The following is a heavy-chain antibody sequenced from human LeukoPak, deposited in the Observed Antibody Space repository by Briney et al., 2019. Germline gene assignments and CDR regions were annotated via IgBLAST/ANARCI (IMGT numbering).Heavy chain of an antibody. D-gene: IGHD3-16*01. CDR2: INERATII. J-gene: IGHJ4*02. CDR3: VRDLILVWTPGDDFDH. V-gene: IGHV3-74*01. CDR1: GFTFSTYW. Sequence: GGSLRLSCAASGFTFSTYWMHWVRQAPGKGLEWVSRINERATIISYADSVKGRFTISRENARYTLYLQMNSLTAEDTAVYYCVRDLILVWTPGDDFDHWGQGTLVTVSS.